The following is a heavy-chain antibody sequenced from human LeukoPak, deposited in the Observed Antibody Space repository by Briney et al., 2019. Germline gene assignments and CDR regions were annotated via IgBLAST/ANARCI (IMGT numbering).Heavy chain of an antibody. D-gene: IGHD2-2*01. CDR1: AYTFTDYD. V-gene: IGHV1-8*01. CDR3: ARGGKHCTSSSCYYWFDP. CDR2: MNPDSGNT. Sequence: ASVKVSCKASAYTFTDYDINWVRQASGQGLEWMGWMNPDSGNTGFAQKFQGRVTMTRNTSITTAFMELSSLRSEDTAMYYCARGGKHCTSSSCYYWFDPWGQGTLVTVSS. J-gene: IGHJ5*02.